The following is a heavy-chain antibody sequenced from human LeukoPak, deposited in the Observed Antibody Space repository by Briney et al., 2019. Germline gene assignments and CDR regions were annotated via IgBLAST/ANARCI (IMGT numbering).Heavy chain of an antibody. D-gene: IGHD3-10*01. Sequence: PGGSLRLSCAASGFTFSSYSMNWVRQAPGKGLEWVSSISSSSSYIYYADSVKGRFTISRDNAKNSLYLQMNSLRAEDTAVYYCARVKLSMSLGVFDYRGQGALVTVSS. CDR2: ISSSSSYI. CDR1: GFTFSSYS. J-gene: IGHJ4*02. CDR3: ARVKLSMSLGVFDY. V-gene: IGHV3-21*01.